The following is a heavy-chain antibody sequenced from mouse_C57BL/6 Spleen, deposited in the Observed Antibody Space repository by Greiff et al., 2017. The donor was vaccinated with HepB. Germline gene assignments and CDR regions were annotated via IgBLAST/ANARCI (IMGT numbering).Heavy chain of an antibody. D-gene: IGHD2-2*01. CDR3: ARDNGYYFDY. V-gene: IGHV5-4*01. J-gene: IGHJ2*01. CDR1: GFTFSSYA. Sequence: EVMLVESGGGLVKPGGSLKLSCAASGFTFSSYAMSWVRQTPEKRLEWVATISDGGSYTYYPDNVKGRFTISRDNAKNNLYLQMNHLKSEDTAMYYCARDNGYYFDYWGQGTTLTVSS. CDR2: ISDGGSYT.